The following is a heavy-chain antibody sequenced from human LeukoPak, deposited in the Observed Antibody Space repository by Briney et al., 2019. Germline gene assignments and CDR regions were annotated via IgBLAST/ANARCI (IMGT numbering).Heavy chain of an antibody. Sequence: GGSLRLSCAASGFTFSSYWMHWVRQAPGKGLVWVSRINTDGSSTSYADSVKGRFTISRDNAKNTLYLQMNSLRAEDTAVYYCARARTRYSGGYGGAFDIWGQGTMVTVSS. D-gene: IGHD1-26*01. V-gene: IGHV3-74*01. J-gene: IGHJ3*02. CDR3: ARARTRYSGGYGGAFDI. CDR2: INTDGSST. CDR1: GFTFSSYW.